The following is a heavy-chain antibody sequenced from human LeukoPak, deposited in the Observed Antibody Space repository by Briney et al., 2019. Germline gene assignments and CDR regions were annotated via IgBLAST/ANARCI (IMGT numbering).Heavy chain of an antibody. J-gene: IGHJ4*02. Sequence: ASVKVSCKASGYTFTGYCMHWVRQAPGQGLEWMGWINPNSGGTNYAQKFQGRVTMTRDTSISTAYMELSRLRSDDTAVYYCARRSAGISYFFDYWGQGTLVTVSS. CDR3: ARRSAGISYFFDY. D-gene: IGHD6-19*01. CDR1: GYTFTGYC. V-gene: IGHV1-2*02. CDR2: INPNSGGT.